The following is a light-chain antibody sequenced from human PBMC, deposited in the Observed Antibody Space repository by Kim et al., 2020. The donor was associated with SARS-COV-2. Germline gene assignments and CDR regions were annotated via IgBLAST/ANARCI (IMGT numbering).Light chain of an antibody. CDR1: NNNVGTNG. CDR3: SAWDSSLNFWV. V-gene: IGLV10-54*01. J-gene: IGLJ3*02. Sequence: LTQPPSVSKGLRQTATLTCTGDNNNVGTNGAAWLQQHQGHPPKLLFYRSNNRPSGIPERLSASRSGNTASLTILGLQPEDEADYYCSAWDSSLNFWVFGGGTQLTVL. CDR2: RSN.